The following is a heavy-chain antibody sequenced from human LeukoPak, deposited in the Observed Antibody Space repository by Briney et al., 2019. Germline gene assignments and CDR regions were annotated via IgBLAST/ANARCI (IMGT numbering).Heavy chain of an antibody. CDR1: GYTFTGYY. CDR2: INPNSGGT. CDR3: ARGRSVGKSWFDP. J-gene: IGHJ5*02. V-gene: IGHV1-2*02. D-gene: IGHD3-3*01. Sequence: ASVRVSCKASGYTFTGYYMHWVRQAPGQGLEWMGWINPNSGGTNYAPKFQGRVTMTRDTSISTAYMELSRLRSDDTAVYYCARGRSVGKSWFDPWGQGTLVTVSS.